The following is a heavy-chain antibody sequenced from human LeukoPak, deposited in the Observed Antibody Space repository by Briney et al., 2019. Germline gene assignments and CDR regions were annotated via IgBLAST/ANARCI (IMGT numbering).Heavy chain of an antibody. CDR1: GFTFSSYA. Sequence: GGSLRLSCAASGFTFSSYAMSWVRQAPGKGLKWVSAISGSGGSTYYADSVKGRFTISRDNSKNTLYLQMNSLRAEDTAVYYCAKDFYYYDSSGYYMTSWGQGTLVTVSS. D-gene: IGHD3-22*01. CDR3: AKDFYYYDSSGYYMTS. V-gene: IGHV3-23*01. CDR2: ISGSGGST. J-gene: IGHJ5*02.